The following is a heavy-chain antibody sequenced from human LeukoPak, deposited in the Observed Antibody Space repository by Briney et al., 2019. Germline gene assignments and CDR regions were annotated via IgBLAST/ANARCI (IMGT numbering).Heavy chain of an antibody. CDR1: GGSFSGYY. V-gene: IGHV3-23*01. D-gene: IGHD3-10*01. CDR2: ISGSGGST. J-gene: IGHJ5*02. Sequence: PSETLSLTCAVYGGSFSGYYWSWVRQAPGKGLEWVSAISGSGGSTYYADSVKGRFTISRDNSKNTLYLQMNSLRAEDTAVYYCAKGRYYGSGSYYGWFDPWGQGTLVTVSS. CDR3: AKGRYYGSGSYYGWFDP.